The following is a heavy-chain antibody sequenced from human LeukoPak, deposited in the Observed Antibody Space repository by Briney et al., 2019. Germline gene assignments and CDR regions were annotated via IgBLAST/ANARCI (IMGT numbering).Heavy chain of an antibody. J-gene: IGHJ5*02. Sequence: ASVKVSCKASGGTFSSYAISWVRQAPGQGLEWMGGIIPIFGTANYAQKFKGRVTITTDESTSTAYMELSSLRSEDTAVYYCARNYMYYGSGVEWFDPWGQGTLVTVSS. CDR2: IIPIFGTA. D-gene: IGHD3-10*01. CDR1: GGTFSSYA. CDR3: ARNYMYYGSGVEWFDP. V-gene: IGHV1-69*05.